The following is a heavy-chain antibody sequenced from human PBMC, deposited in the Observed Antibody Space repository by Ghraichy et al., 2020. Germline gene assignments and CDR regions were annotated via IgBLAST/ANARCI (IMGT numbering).Heavy chain of an antibody. J-gene: IGHJ4*02. CDR2: ISSSDTTK. V-gene: IGHV3-48*03. Sequence: GGSLRLSCAASGFTFSSYEMNWVRQAPGKGLEWVSYISSSDTTKHYADSVKGRFTISRDNAKNSLYLQMNSLRAEDTAVYYCAKEGSSWSLDYWGQGTLVTVSS. CDR3: AKEGSSWSLDY. CDR1: GFTFSSYE. D-gene: IGHD6-13*01.